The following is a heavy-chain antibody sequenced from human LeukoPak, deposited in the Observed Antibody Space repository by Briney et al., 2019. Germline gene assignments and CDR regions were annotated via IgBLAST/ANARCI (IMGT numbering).Heavy chain of an antibody. Sequence: SETLSLTCAVSGYSISSGYYWGWIRQPPGKGLEWIGSIYHSGSTYYNPSLKSRVTISVDTSKNQFSLKLSSVTAADTAVYYYASPGVGTGDGTRFDYWGQGTLVTVSS. CDR2: IYHSGST. J-gene: IGHJ4*02. CDR1: GYSISSGYY. D-gene: IGHD7-27*01. V-gene: IGHV4-38-2*01. CDR3: ASPGVGTGDGTRFDY.